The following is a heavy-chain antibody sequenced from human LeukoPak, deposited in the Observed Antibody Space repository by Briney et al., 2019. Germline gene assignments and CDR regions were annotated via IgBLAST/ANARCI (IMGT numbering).Heavy chain of an antibody. CDR3: TSLYYGSGFPFDY. Sequence: GGSLKLSCAASGFTFSGFAMHWVRQASGKGLEWVGRIRSKANSYATAYAASVKGRFAISRDDSKNTAYLQMNSLKTEDTAVYYCTSLYYGSGFPFDYWGQGTLVTVSS. V-gene: IGHV3-73*01. CDR2: IRSKANSYAT. D-gene: IGHD3-10*01. J-gene: IGHJ4*02. CDR1: GFTFSGFA.